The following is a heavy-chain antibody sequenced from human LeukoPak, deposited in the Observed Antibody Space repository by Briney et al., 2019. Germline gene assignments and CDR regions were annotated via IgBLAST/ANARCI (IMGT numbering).Heavy chain of an antibody. Sequence: GGGPRLSCAAPGVTLSSNYMSWGRPAPGEGGEWGSVIYSGGSTYYADSVKGRFTISRDNSKNTLYLQMNSLRAEDTAVYYCARLGDYSNKDWGQGTLVTVSS. CDR2: IYSGGST. J-gene: IGHJ4*02. D-gene: IGHD4-11*01. V-gene: IGHV3-53*01. CDR1: GVTLSSNY. CDR3: ARLGDYSNKD.